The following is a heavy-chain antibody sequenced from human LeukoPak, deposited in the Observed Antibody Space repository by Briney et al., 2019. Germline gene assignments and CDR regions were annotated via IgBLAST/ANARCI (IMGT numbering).Heavy chain of an antibody. CDR3: ARDRILTGYGNDAFDI. CDR1: GFTFSSYG. CDR2: IWYDGSNK. Sequence: GGSLRLSCAASGFTFSSYGMHWVRQAPGKGLEWVAVIWYDGSNKYYADSVKGRFTISRDNSKNTLYLQMNSLRAEDTAVYYCARDRILTGYGNDAFDIWGQGTMVTVSS. J-gene: IGHJ3*02. V-gene: IGHV3-33*01. D-gene: IGHD3-9*01.